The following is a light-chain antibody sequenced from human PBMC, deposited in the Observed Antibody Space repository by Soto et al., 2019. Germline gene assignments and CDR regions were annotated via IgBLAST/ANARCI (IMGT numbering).Light chain of an antibody. J-gene: IGLJ1*01. CDR3: AAWDDSLNGHA. CDR2: TTN. Sequence: SVLPQPHSASGTPGQRVTISCSGSSSSIGTSSVHWFQQLPGPAPKLLISTTNQRPSGVPERFSGSKSGTSASLAISGLQSEDEADYYCAAWDDSLNGHAFGTGTKVTVL. V-gene: IGLV1-44*01. CDR1: SSSIGTSS.